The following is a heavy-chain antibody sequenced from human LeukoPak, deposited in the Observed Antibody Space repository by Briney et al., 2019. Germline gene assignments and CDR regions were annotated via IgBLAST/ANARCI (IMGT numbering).Heavy chain of an antibody. CDR2: IYSGGST. J-gene: IGHJ3*02. CDR3: ASSTLYYYGSGSYYHDAFDI. CDR1: GFTVSSNY. V-gene: IGHV3-53*04. Sequence: GSLRLSCAASGFTVSSNYMSWVRQAPGKGLEWVSVIYSGGSTYYADSVKGRFTISRHNSKNTLYLQMNSLRAEDTAVYYCASSTLYYYGSGSYYHDAFDIWGQGTMVTVSS. D-gene: IGHD3-10*01.